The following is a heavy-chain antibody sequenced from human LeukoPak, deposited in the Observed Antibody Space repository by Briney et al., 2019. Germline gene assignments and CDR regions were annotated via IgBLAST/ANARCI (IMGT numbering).Heavy chain of an antibody. Sequence: ASVIRWCAASGYTFTSYYMHCVRRAPGQGLEWMGISNPSGGSTNYPQKFQGRVTRTRDTSTSTVYMELSSLRSEDTAVYYCERDGGSSGYPTDYWGQGNLVSVSS. CDR2: SNPSGGST. J-gene: IGHJ4*02. CDR3: ERDGGSSGYPTDY. CDR1: GYTFTSYY. V-gene: IGHV1-46*01. D-gene: IGHD3-22*01.